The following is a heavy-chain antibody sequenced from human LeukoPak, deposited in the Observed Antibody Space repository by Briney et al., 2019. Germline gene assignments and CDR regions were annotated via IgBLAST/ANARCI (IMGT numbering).Heavy chain of an antibody. V-gene: IGHV4-61*01. D-gene: IGHD3-3*01. CDR3: ARDAFDKFWSGFDF. Sequence: SETLSLTCSVSGGSVSSGSNYWSWIRQPPGKGLEWIGYIYDSGSTKYNPSLKSRVTISRDTSKNQFPLRLSSVTAADTAVYYCARDAFDKFWSGFDFWGKGNLVTVSS. CDR2: IYDSGST. J-gene: IGHJ4*02. CDR1: GGSVSSGSNY.